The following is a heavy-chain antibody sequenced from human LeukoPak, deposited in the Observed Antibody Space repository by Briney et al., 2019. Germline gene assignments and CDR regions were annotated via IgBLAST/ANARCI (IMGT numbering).Heavy chain of an antibody. J-gene: IGHJ4*02. CDR3: ARVFDDLGTGILDY. CDR2: IYHSGST. D-gene: IGHD3-10*02. Sequence: SETLSLTCAVSGGSISSSNWWSWVRQPPGKGLEWIGEIYHSGSTNYNPSLKSRVTISVDKPKNQFSLKLSSVTAADTAVYYCARVFDDLGTGILDYWGQGTLDTVSS. CDR1: GGSISSSNW. V-gene: IGHV4-4*02.